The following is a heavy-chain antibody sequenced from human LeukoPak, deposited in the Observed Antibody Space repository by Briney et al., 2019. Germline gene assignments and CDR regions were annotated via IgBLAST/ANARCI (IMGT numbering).Heavy chain of an antibody. CDR3: ALNRGSGWYFHY. Sequence: PGGSLRLSCAASGFTFSSYGMNWVRQSPGKGLEWVAVISYDGSNKYYVDSVKGRFTISRDNSKNTLYLQMNSLRAEDTAVYYCALNRGSGWYFHYWGQGTLVTVSS. D-gene: IGHD6-19*01. CDR2: ISYDGSNK. J-gene: IGHJ4*02. V-gene: IGHV3-30*03. CDR1: GFTFSSYG.